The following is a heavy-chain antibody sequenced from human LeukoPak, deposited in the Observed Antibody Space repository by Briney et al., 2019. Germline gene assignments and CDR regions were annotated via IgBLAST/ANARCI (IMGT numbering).Heavy chain of an antibody. J-gene: IGHJ4*02. CDR2: LTWNSDTI. Sequence: PGGSLRLSCVASGFTFADYAMHWVRQAPGKGLEWVSGLTWNSDTIGYADSVKGRFSISRDNAKNSLYLEMNSLRPADTALYYCTKDMSPTGTTLGYLDSWGQGTLVTVSS. CDR1: GFTFADYA. CDR3: TKDMSPTGTTLGYLDS. D-gene: IGHD1-1*01. V-gene: IGHV3-9*01.